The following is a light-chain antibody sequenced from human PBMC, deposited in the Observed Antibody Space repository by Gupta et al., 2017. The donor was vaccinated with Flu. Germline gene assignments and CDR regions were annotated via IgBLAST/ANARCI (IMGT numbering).Light chain of an antibody. V-gene: IGKV1-5*03. CDR2: KAS. CDR1: ESVNSW. Sequence: GDRITITCRASESVNSWLAWYQQKPGTVPKLLIHKASRLVSGVPSRFSGSESGTKFTLTISSLQPDDFGTYYCQHYNGFPRAFGQGTKV. CDR3: QHYNGFPRA. J-gene: IGKJ2*01.